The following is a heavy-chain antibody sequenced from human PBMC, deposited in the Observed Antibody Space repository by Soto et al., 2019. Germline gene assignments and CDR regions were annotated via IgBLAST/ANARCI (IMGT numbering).Heavy chain of an antibody. V-gene: IGHV3-21*01. D-gene: IGHD6-19*01. CDR2: ISSSSSYI. J-gene: IGHJ4*02. Sequence: PGGSLRLSCAASGFTFSSYSMNWVRQAPGKGLEWVSSISSSSSYIYYADSVKGRFTISRDNAKNSLYLQMNSLRAEDTAVYYCARDSIGSQWLVPLPFAYWGQGTLVTVSS. CDR1: GFTFSSYS. CDR3: ARDSIGSQWLVPLPFAY.